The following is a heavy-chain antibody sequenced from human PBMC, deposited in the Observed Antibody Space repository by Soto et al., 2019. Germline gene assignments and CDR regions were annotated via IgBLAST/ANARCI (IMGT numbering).Heavy chain of an antibody. CDR2: IPYDGNQK. CDR1: VFSFSNYA. V-gene: IGHV3-30*09. D-gene: IGHD2-2*01. J-gene: IGHJ6*01. Sequence: GGAQIVSCESSVFSFSNYAMPWLRQTPGKGLDSVAVIPYDGNQKYYPDSVEGRFAVSRDNSNHKLFLQMNGLRDDDTGVYLCARDMIIIPAGIVFVPPGVGGYFHCGLDVWGQGTTVTVSS. CDR3: ARDMIIIPAGIVFVPPGVGGYFHCGLDV.